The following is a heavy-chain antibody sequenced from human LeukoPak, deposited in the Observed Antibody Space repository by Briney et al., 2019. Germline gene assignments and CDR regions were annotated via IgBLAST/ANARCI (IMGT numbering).Heavy chain of an antibody. Sequence: GGSLRLSCAASGFTFSSYWMSWGRQAPGKGREWVAHIKQDGSEKYYVDSVKGRFTISRDNAKNSLYLEMNSLRAEDTAVYYCARDQDSYYFDYWGQGTLVTVSS. CDR2: IKQDGSEK. D-gene: IGHD2-15*01. V-gene: IGHV3-7*01. J-gene: IGHJ4*02. CDR3: ARDQDSYYFDY. CDR1: GFTFSSYW.